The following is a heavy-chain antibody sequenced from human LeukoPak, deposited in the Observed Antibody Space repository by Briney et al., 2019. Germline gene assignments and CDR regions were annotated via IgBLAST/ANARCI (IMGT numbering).Heavy chain of an antibody. CDR2: ISSNGDST. D-gene: IGHD3-22*01. CDR1: GFTFSSYP. J-gene: IGHJ4*02. CDR3: AREYYYELDY. Sequence: GGSLRLSCAASGFTFSSYPMHWVRQAPGKGLEYVSGISSNGDSTYYANSVKGRFTISRDNSKNTLYLQMGSLRAEDMAVYYCAREYYYELDYWGQGTLVTVSS. V-gene: IGHV3-64*01.